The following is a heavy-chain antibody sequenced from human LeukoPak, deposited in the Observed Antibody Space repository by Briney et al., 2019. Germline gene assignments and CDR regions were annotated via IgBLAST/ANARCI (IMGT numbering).Heavy chain of an antibody. V-gene: IGHV4-38-2*01. CDR3: ARLRVSDYGPTQFDY. J-gene: IGHJ4*02. CDR2: IYHSGST. Sequence: SETLSLTCAVSGYSISSGYHWGWIRQPPGKGLEWIGSIYHSGSTYYNPSLKSRVTISVDTSKNQFSLKLSSVTAADTAVYYCARLRVSDYGPTQFDYWGQGTLVTVSS. CDR1: GYSISSGYH. D-gene: IGHD4-17*01.